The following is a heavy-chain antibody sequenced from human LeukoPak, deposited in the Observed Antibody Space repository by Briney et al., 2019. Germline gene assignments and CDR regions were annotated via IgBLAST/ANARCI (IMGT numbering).Heavy chain of an antibody. J-gene: IGHJ4*02. Sequence: GGSLRLSCAASGFTFSSYSMNWVRQAPGKGLEWVSSISSSSSYIYYADSVKGRFTISRDNAKNSLYLQMNSPRAEDTAVYYCARGSAAAGLYFDYWGQGTLVTVSS. V-gene: IGHV3-21*01. CDR3: ARGSAAAGLYFDY. CDR2: ISSSSSYI. D-gene: IGHD6-13*01. CDR1: GFTFSSYS.